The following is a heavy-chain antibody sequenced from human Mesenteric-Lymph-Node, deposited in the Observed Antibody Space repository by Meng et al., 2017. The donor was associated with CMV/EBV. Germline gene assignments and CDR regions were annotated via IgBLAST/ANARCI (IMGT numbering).Heavy chain of an antibody. D-gene: IGHD3-3*01. CDR3: ARGRVEFLEWLSDYYFDY. CDR2: INHSGST. J-gene: IGHJ4*02. Sequence: SETLSLTCAVYGGSFSGYYWSWIRQPPGKGLEWIGEINHSGSTNYNPSLKSRVTISVDTSKNQFSLKLSSVTAADTAVYYCARGRVEFLEWLSDYYFDYWGQGTLVTVSS. CDR1: GGSFSGYY. V-gene: IGHV4-34*01.